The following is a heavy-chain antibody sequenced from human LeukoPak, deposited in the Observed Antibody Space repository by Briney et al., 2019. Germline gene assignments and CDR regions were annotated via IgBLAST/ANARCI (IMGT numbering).Heavy chain of an antibody. D-gene: IGHD2-21*01. CDR1: GFTFRSHA. CDR2: IYENGGTT. J-gene: IGHJ4*02. Sequence: PGVSLRLSCVGSGFTFRSHAMSWVRQALEKGLEFVSGIYENGGTTYYADSVKGRFSISRDNSKNTLYLQMDSLRGEDTAVYYCAKDFLFGYSALFASWGQGALVTVSS. V-gene: IGHV3-23*01. CDR3: AKDFLFGYSALFAS.